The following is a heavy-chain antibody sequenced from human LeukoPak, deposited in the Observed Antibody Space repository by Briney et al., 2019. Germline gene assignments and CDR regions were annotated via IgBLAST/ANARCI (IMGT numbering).Heavy chain of an antibody. V-gene: IGHV1-46*01. CDR1: GYTFTSYY. Sequence: GASVKVSCKASGYTFTSYYMHWVRQAPGQGLEWMGIINPSGGSTSYAQKFQGSVTMTTDTSTSTAYMELRSLRSDDTAVYYCARGAKSFDYWGQGTLVTVSS. CDR3: ARGAKSFDY. CDR2: INPSGGST. J-gene: IGHJ4*02.